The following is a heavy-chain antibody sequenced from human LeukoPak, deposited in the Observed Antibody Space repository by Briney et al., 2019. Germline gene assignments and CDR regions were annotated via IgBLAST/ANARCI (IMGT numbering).Heavy chain of an antibody. J-gene: IGHJ3*02. CDR1: GGPISSYY. CDR2: IYYSGST. V-gene: IGHV4-59*01. Sequence: PSETLSLTCTVSGGPISSYYWSWIRQPPGKGLEWIGYIYYSGSTNYNPSLKSRVTISVDTSKNQFSLKLSSVTAADTAVYYCAREHPTSGPDAFDIWGQGTMVTVSS. D-gene: IGHD5-12*01. CDR3: AREHPTSGPDAFDI.